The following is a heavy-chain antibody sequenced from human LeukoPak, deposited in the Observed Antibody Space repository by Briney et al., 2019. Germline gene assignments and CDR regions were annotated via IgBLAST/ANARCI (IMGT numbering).Heavy chain of an antibody. CDR1: GYSISSGYY. CDR3: ATDSGWLGGQRFDY. CDR2: IYHSGST. D-gene: IGHD3-10*01. J-gene: IGHJ4*02. V-gene: IGHV4-38-2*02. Sequence: SETLSLTCTVSGYSISSGYYWGWIRQPPGKGLEWIGSIYHSGSTYYTPSLRSRVTISQDTSENKFSLILTSVTAADTAMYYCATDSGWLGGQRFDYWGQGTLVPVSS.